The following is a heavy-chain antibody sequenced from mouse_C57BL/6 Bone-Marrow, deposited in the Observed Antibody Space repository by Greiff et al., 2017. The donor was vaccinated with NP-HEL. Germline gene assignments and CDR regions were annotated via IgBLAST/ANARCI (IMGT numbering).Heavy chain of an antibody. CDR3: ARSVTY. D-gene: IGHD2-1*01. Sequence: EVQLQQSGPELVKPGASVKISCKASGYTFTDYYMNWVKQSHGKSLEWIGDINPNNGGTSYNQKFKGKATLTVYKSSSTAYMELRSLTSEDSAVYYCARSVTYWGQGTTLTVSS. CDR2: INPNNGGT. V-gene: IGHV1-26*01. J-gene: IGHJ2*01. CDR1: GYTFTDYY.